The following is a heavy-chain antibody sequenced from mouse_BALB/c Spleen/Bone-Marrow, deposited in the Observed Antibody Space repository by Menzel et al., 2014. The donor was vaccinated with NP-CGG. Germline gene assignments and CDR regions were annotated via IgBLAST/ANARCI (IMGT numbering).Heavy chain of an antibody. V-gene: IGHV1-15*01. Sequence: QVQLRESGAELVRPGASVTLSCKASGYTFTDYEMHWVKQTPVHGLEWIGAIDPETGGTAYNQKFKGKATLTADKSSSTAYMELRSLTSEDSAVYDYTRWGGDYGWFAYWGQVTLVTVSA. CDR2: IDPETGGT. CDR3: TRWGGDYGWFAY. CDR1: GYTFTDYE. J-gene: IGHJ3*01. D-gene: IGHD2-13*01.